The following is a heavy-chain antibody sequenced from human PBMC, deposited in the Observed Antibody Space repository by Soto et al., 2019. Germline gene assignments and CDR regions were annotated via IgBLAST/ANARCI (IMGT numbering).Heavy chain of an antibody. CDR2: ISYDGSNK. J-gene: IGHJ6*02. CDR1: GFTFSSYA. D-gene: IGHD6-13*01. Sequence: QVQLVESGGGVVQPGRSLSLSCAASGFTFSSYAMHWVRQAPGKGLEWVAVISYDGSNKYYADSVKGRFTISRDNYKNTLYLQMNSLRAEDTAVYYCAREYPIAAALGDYYDGMDVWGQGTTVTVSS. CDR3: AREYPIAAALGDYYDGMDV. V-gene: IGHV3-30-3*01.